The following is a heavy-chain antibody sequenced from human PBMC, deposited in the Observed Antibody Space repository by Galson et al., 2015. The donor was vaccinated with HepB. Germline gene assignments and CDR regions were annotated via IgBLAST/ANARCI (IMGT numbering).Heavy chain of an antibody. CDR1: GGTFSSYA. D-gene: IGHD2-8*01. CDR3: ARGGLYCTNGVCYKVARYYYGMDV. Sequence: SVKVSCKASGGTFSSYAISWVRQAPGQGLEWMGGIIPIFGTANYAQKFQGRVTITADESTSTAYMELSSLRSEDTAVYYCARGGLYCTNGVCYKVARYYYGMDVWGQGTTVTVSS. CDR2: IIPIFGTA. J-gene: IGHJ6*02. V-gene: IGHV1-69*13.